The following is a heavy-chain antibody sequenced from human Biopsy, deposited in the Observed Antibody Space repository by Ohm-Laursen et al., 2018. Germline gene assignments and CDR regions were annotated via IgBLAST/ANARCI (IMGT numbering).Heavy chain of an antibody. CDR1: GNTFATYH. Sequence: SSVKVSCKASGNTFATYHIHWVRQAPGQGLEWMGVISPSGATTSFSQKFQGRITMTRDTSTGTVYMDLNSLRSEDTAVYYCARAGVGSDGTDSYYYGMDVWGPGTTVTVSS. CDR3: ARAGVGSDGTDSYYYGMDV. D-gene: IGHD5-24*01. CDR2: ISPSGATT. V-gene: IGHV1-46*01. J-gene: IGHJ6*02.